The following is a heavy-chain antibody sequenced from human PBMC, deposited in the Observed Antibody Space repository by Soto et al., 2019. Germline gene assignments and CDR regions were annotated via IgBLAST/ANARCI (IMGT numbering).Heavy chain of an antibody. J-gene: IGHJ4*02. D-gene: IGHD3-10*01. Sequence: QVQLVESGGGVVQPGRSLRLSCAASGFTFSSYGMHWVRQAPGKGLEWVAVISYDGSNKYYADSVKGRFTISRDNSKNTLYLQMNSLRAEDTAVYYCARQVPAAIPAVLLWFGAVDYWGQGTLVTVSS. CDR3: ARQVPAAIPAVLLWFGAVDY. CDR1: GFTFSSYG. V-gene: IGHV3-30*03. CDR2: ISYDGSNK.